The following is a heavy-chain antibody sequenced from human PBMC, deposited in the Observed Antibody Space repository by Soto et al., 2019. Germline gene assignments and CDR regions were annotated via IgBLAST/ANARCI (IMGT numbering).Heavy chain of an antibody. CDR2: IYYSGST. CDR1: GGSISSYY. V-gene: IGHV4-59*01. D-gene: IGHD3-16*02. CDR3: ARDRLITFGGVIVIPATHY. J-gene: IGHJ4*02. Sequence: SETLSLTRTVAGGSISSYYWSWIRQPPGKGLEWIGYIYYSGSTNYNPSLKSRVTISVDTSKNQFSLKLSSVTAADTAVYYCARDRLITFGGVIVIPATHYWGQGTLVTVSS.